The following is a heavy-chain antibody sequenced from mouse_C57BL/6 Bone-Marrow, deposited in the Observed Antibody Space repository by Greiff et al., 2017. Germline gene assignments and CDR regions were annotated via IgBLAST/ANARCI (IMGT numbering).Heavy chain of an antibody. CDR1: GFSFNTYA. CDR2: IRSKSNNYAT. CDR3: VRTYGSSSYYAMDY. D-gene: IGHD1-1*01. V-gene: IGHV10-1*01. J-gene: IGHJ4*01. Sequence: DVMLVESGGGLVQPKGSLKLSCAASGFSFNTYAMNWVRQAPGKGLEWVARIRSKSNNYATYYADSVKDRFTISRDDSESMLYLQMNNLKTEDTAMYYCVRTYGSSSYYAMDYWGQGTSVTVSS.